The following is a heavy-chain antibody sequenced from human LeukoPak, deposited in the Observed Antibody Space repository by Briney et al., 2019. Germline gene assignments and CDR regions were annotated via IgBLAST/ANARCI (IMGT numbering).Heavy chain of an antibody. V-gene: IGHV1-69*05. CDR3: ARSRDPDSGSPDYY. D-gene: IGHD1-26*01. CDR2: IIPIFGTA. J-gene: IGHJ4*02. CDR1: GGTFSSYA. Sequence: SSVKVSCKXSGGTFSSYAISWVPQAPGQGLEWMGRIIPIFGTANYSQKFQGRVTITTDESTSTAYMELSSLRSEDTAVYYCARSRDPDSGSPDYYWGQGTLVTVSS.